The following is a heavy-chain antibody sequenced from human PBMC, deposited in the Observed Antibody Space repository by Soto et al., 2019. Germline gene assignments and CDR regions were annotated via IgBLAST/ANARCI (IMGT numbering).Heavy chain of an antibody. CDR2: IYSDWST. D-gene: IGHD5-18*01. V-gene: IGHV3-53*01. CDR3: ARGGGYSYGTPLDY. CDR1: GFTVSNHY. J-gene: IGHJ4*02. Sequence: EVQLVEAGGGLIQPGGSLRLSCAASGFTVSNHYMSWVRQAPGKGLEWVSVIYSDWSTYYADSVKGRFTISRDNSKNTLYLQMNSLRAEDTAVYYCARGGGYSYGTPLDYWGQGTLVTVSS.